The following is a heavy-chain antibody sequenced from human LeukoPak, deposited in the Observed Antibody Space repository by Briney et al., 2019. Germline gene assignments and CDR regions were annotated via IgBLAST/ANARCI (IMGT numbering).Heavy chain of an antibody. D-gene: IGHD1-26*01. CDR2: ISGDGGIT. J-gene: IGHJ4*02. CDR1: GFTFSSYA. Sequence: PGGSLRLSCAASGFTFSSYAMSWVRQAPGKGLEWVSTISGDGGITYYADPVEGRFTISRDNSKNTLYLQMNSLKTEDTAVYYCAKLKRDSGSYLHYYFDYWGQGTLVPVSS. V-gene: IGHV3-23*01. CDR3: AKLKRDSGSYLHYYFDY.